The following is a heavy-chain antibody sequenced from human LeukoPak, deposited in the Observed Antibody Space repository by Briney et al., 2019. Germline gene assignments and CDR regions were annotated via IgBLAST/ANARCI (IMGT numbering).Heavy chain of an antibody. V-gene: IGHV3-30*04. Sequence: GTSLTLSCAASGFTFSSYAMHWFRQAPGKGLDWLAVISYDGRNNYYAYSVKGRFTISRDNSKHTVYLQVNSLRAEDTAVYYCARDSHQQNYYGSGSYDYWGQGTLVTVSS. CDR3: ARDSHQQNYYGSGSYDY. J-gene: IGHJ4*02. D-gene: IGHD3-10*01. CDR1: GFTFSSYA. CDR2: ISYDGRNN.